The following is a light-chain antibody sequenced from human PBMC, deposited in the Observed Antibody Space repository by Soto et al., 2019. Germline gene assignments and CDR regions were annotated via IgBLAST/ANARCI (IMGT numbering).Light chain of an antibody. CDR2: SNN. Sequence: QSVLTQPPSASGTPGQRVTLSCSGSSSNIGSNYVYWYQQLPGTAPTLLIYSNNQRTSGVPDRVSGSESGTSASLAISGLRSEDEADYYCAAWDSSLSGYVFGAGTKVTVL. CDR1: SSNIGSNY. J-gene: IGLJ1*01. CDR3: AAWDSSLSGYV. V-gene: IGLV1-47*02.